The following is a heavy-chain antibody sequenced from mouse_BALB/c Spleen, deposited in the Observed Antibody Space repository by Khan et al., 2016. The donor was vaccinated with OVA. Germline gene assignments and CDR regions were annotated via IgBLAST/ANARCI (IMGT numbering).Heavy chain of an antibody. D-gene: IGHD2-4*01. J-gene: IGHJ3*01. CDR2: IWSAGST. V-gene: IGHV2-2*02. CDR1: GFSLNNYS. CDR3: ARRGYDYGRGALFAY. Sequence: QVQLKESGPGLVQPSQSLSITCTVSGFSLNNYSVHWVRQSPGKGLEWLGVIWSAGSTDYNAAFISRLTISKDNSRSQVFFKMNSLQPNDTAIDYGARRGYDYGRGALFAYWGQGTLVTVSA.